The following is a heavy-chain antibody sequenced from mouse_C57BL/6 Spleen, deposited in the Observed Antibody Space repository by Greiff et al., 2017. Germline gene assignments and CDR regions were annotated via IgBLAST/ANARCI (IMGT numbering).Heavy chain of an antibody. Sequence: QVQLQQSGAELVRPGASVTLSCKASGYTFTDYEMHWVKQTPVHGLEWIGAIDPETGGTAYTQKFKGQAILTADKSSSTAYMELRSLTSEDSAVYYCTRHDYYAMDYWGQGTSVTVSS. V-gene: IGHV1-15*01. J-gene: IGHJ4*01. CDR1: GYTFTDYE. CDR3: TRHDYYAMDY. CDR2: IDPETGGT.